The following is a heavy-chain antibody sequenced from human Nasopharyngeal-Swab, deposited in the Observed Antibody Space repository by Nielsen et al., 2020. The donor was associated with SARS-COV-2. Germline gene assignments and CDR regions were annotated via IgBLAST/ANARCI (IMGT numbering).Heavy chain of an antibody. V-gene: IGHV3-74*03. CDR3: VRGSSVGWYFDL. J-gene: IGHJ2*01. CDR2: INTDGSDT. D-gene: IGHD1-26*01. Sequence: WIRQPPGKGPEWVSRINTDGSDTTYADFVKGRFSIYRDIAKNTLFLQMNNLRAEDTAVYYCVRGSSVGWYFDLWGRGTLVTVSS.